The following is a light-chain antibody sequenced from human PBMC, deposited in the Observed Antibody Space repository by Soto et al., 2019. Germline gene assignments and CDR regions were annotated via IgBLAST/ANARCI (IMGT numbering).Light chain of an antibody. CDR3: QQSYSTPPWT. CDR1: QSISSY. J-gene: IGKJ1*01. V-gene: IGKV1-39*01. Sequence: DIQMTQSPSSLSASVGDRVTITCRASQSISSYLNWYQQKPGKAPKLLIYAASSLQSGVPSRFSGSGSGTDFTVTISSLQPEDFATYYCQQSYSTPPWTFGQGTTVEIK. CDR2: AAS.